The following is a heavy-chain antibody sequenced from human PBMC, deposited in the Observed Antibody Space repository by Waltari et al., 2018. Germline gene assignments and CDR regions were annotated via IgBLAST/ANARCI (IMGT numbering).Heavy chain of an antibody. CDR2: IDPEDGET. Sequence: EVQLVQSGAEVKKPGATVKLSCKASGYTFTEYYIHWGQQAPGKGLEWVGRIDPEDGETKYAEKFQGRATITADTSIDTVYMELNSLRSEDTANFYCARTTTIKSLDYWGQGTLVTVSS. J-gene: IGHJ4*02. D-gene: IGHD1-7*01. V-gene: IGHV1-69-2*01. CDR1: GYTFTEYY. CDR3: ARTTTIKSLDY.